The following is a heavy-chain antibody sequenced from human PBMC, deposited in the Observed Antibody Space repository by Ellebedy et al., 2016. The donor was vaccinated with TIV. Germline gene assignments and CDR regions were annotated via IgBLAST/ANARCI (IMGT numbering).Heavy chain of an antibody. CDR1: GFSFSAFA. CDR2: ISAGGSST. D-gene: IGHD3-22*01. J-gene: IGHJ4*02. CDR3: AKGSSSGFNYDRVGFEY. Sequence: GESLKISCAASGFSFSAFAMHWVRQAPGKGLEWLSVISAGGSSTYHADSVKGRFTITRDNSKNTLYLQMSRLRTEDTAVYFCAKGSSSGFNYDRVGFEYWGQGTLVTVSS. V-gene: IGHV3-23*01.